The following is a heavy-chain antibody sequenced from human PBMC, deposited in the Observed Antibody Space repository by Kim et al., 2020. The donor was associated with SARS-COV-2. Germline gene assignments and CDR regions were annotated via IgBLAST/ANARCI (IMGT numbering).Heavy chain of an antibody. Sequence: ETLSLTCTVSGGSISSSSYYWGWIRQPPGKGLEWIGSIYYSGSTYYNPSLKSRVTISVDTSKNQFSLKLSSVTAADTAVYYCARRYYDFWSGYYTYFDYWGQGTLVTVSS. J-gene: IGHJ4*02. D-gene: IGHD3-3*01. CDR3: ARRYYDFWSGYYTYFDY. V-gene: IGHV4-39*01. CDR2: IYYSGST. CDR1: GGSISSSSYY.